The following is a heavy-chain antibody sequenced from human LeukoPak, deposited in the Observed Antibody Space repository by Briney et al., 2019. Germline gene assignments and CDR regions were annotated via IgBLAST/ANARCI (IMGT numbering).Heavy chain of an antibody. V-gene: IGHV4-59*01. J-gene: IGHJ3*02. CDR1: GGSISSYY. CDR3: ARQGSPGWQSTDDAFDI. D-gene: IGHD1-1*01. Sequence: MSSQTLSLTCTVSGGSISSYYWSWIRQPPGKGLEWIGYIYYSGSTNYNPSLKSRVTISVDTSKNQFSLKLSSVTAADTAVYYCARQGSPGWQSTDDAFDIWGQGTMVTVSS. CDR2: IYYSGST.